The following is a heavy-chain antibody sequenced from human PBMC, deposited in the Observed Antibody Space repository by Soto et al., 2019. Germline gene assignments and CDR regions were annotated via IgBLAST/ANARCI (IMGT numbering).Heavy chain of an antibody. D-gene: IGHD3-22*01. CDR3: ARESAYYDSSGYSH. CDR2: INPNSGGT. CDR1: GYTFTGYY. Sequence: ASVKVSCKASGYTFTGYYMHWVRQAPGQGLEWMGWINPNSGGTNYAQKFQGWVTMTRDTSISTAYMELSRLRSDDTAVYYCARESAYYDSSGYSHWGQGTLVTVSS. V-gene: IGHV1-2*04. J-gene: IGHJ4*02.